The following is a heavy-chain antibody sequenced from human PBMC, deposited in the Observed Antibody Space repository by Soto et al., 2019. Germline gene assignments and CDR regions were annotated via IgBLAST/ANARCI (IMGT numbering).Heavy chain of an antibody. CDR2: INAGNGNT. Sequence: ASVKVSCKASGCTFTSYAMHWVRQAPGQRLEWMGWINAGNGNTKYSQKFQGRVTITRDTSASTAYMELSSLRSEDTAVYYCARVLGSGSYLNAFDIWGQGTMVTVSS. D-gene: IGHD1-26*01. J-gene: IGHJ3*02. V-gene: IGHV1-3*01. CDR1: GCTFTSYA. CDR3: ARVLGSGSYLNAFDI.